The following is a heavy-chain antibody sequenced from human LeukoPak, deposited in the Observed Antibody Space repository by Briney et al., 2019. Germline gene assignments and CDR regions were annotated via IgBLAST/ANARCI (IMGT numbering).Heavy chain of an antibody. CDR3: ARDTAMVTGGGYNWFDP. V-gene: IGHV4-59*01. CDR1: GGSMSGYR. Sequence: SETLSLTCTLSGGSMSGYRWTWIRQPPEKGLEWIGYIYYSGSTNYNPSLKSRVTISVDTSKNQFSLKLSSVTAADTAVYYCARDTAMVTGGGYNWFDPWGQGTLVTVSS. D-gene: IGHD5-18*01. J-gene: IGHJ5*02. CDR2: IYYSGST.